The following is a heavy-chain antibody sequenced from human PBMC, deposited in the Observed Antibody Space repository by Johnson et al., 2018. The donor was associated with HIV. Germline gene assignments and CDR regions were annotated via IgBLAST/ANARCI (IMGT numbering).Heavy chain of an antibody. CDR2: ISSSGSTI. D-gene: IGHD5-18*01. Sequence: QVQLVESGGGLIQPGGSLSLSCTASGFTFSSYAMSWIRQAPGKGLEWVSYISSSGSTIYYADAVSGRFTVPRGNAKNSLYLQMNSLRAEDTAMYYCARGMWIPEIDAIDIWGQGTMVTVSS. V-gene: IGHV3-11*04. CDR3: ARGMWIPEIDAIDI. CDR1: GFTFSSYA. J-gene: IGHJ3*02.